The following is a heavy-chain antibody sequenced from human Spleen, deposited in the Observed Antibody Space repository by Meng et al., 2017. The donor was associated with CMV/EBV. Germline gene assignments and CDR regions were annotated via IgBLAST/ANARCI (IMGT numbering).Heavy chain of an antibody. Sequence: SETLSLTCAVYGGSFSGYSWSWIRQPPGKGLEWIGDFNHGGSTSYNVSLKSRVTISVDTSKNQFSLKLSSVTAADTAVYYCASTSLLWFGAKDDYWGQGTLVTVSS. CDR2: FNHGGST. CDR3: ASTSLLWFGAKDDY. CDR1: GGSFSGYS. V-gene: IGHV4-34*01. J-gene: IGHJ4*02. D-gene: IGHD3-10*01.